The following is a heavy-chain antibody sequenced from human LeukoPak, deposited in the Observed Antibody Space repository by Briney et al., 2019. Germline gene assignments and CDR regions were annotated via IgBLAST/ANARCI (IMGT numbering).Heavy chain of an antibody. J-gene: IGHJ5*02. CDR1: GYTFTSYG. D-gene: IGHD2-2*01. CDR2: INPNSGGT. V-gene: IGHV1-2*02. Sequence: ASVKVSCKASGYTFTSYGISWVRQAPGQGLEWMGWINPNSGGTNYAQKFQGRVTMTRDTSISTAYMELSRLRSDDTAVYYCARDGGIVVPTAVRRNWFDPWGQGTLVTVSS. CDR3: ARDGGIVVPTAVRRNWFDP.